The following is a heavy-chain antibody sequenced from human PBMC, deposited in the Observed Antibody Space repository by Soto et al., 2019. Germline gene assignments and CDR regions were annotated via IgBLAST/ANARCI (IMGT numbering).Heavy chain of an antibody. CDR2: MNPYNGNT. J-gene: IGHJ4*02. V-gene: IGHV1-8*01. Sequence: GASVKVSCKASGYTFTTYDIHWVRQVTGQGLEWMGWMNPYNGNTGSTQKFQGRVTMTRNTSISTVYMELTSLRSEDTAVYYCARRKERSGPHYFDYWGQGILVTVSS. D-gene: IGHD6-25*01. CDR1: GYTFTTYD. CDR3: ARRKERSGPHYFDY.